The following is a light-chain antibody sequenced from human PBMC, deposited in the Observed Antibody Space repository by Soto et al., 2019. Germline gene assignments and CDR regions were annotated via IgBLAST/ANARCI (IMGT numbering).Light chain of an antibody. J-gene: IGLJ1*01. CDR2: DVS. CDR3: SSYTSSSTLDV. Sequence: QSVLTQPASVSGSPGQSITISCTGTSSDVGAYNYVSWYQQHPGKAPKLMIYDVSNRPSGVSNRFSGSKSGNTASLTISGLQAEDEADYYCSSYTSSSTLDVFGTGNKVT. V-gene: IGLV2-14*01. CDR1: SSDVGAYNY.